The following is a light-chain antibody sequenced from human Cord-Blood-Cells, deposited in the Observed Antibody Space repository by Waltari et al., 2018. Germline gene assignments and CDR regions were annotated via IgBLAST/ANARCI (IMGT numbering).Light chain of an antibody. Sequence: MQMTQPPSSLSASGGARVTITCRASQSISSYLNWDQQKPGKSPKLLIYAASSLQSGVPSRFSGRGSGTDFTLTISSLQPEDFATYYCQQSYSTPTFGQGTKVEIK. CDR3: QQSYSTPT. CDR2: AAS. CDR1: QSISSY. V-gene: IGKV1-39*01. J-gene: IGKJ1*01.